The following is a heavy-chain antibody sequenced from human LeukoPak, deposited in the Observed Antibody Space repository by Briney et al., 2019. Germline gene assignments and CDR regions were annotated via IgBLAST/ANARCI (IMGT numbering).Heavy chain of an antibody. Sequence: GGSLRLSCAASGFPFSSFAMHLVRQAPGKGLDWVAVILYDGSNTYYAHSVKGRFTISRDNSKNTLYLQMNSLGAEDTALYYCARDGNSGYAHYLYYGMDVWGQGTTVTVSS. D-gene: IGHD5-12*01. CDR2: ILYDGSNT. CDR1: GFPFSSFA. J-gene: IGHJ6*02. V-gene: IGHV3-30-3*01. CDR3: ARDGNSGYAHYLYYGMDV.